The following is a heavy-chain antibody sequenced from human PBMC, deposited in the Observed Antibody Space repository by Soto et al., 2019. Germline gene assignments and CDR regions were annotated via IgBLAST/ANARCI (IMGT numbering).Heavy chain of an antibody. J-gene: IGHJ5*02. CDR3: ARDDRHCSGGSCYSDWPTNNWFDP. V-gene: IGHV1-18*01. CDR1: GYTFTSYG. Sequence: ASVKVSCKASGYTFTSYGISWVRQAPGQGLEWMGWISAYNGNTNYAQKLQGRVTMTTDTSTSTAYMELRSLRSDDTAVYYCARDDRHCSGGSCYSDWPTNNWFDPWGQGTLVTVSS. CDR2: ISAYNGNT. D-gene: IGHD2-15*01.